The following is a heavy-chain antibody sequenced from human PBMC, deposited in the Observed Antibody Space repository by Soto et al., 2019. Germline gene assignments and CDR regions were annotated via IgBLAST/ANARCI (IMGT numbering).Heavy chain of an antibody. V-gene: IGHV1-69*01. CDR1: GGTFSSYA. D-gene: IGHD3-3*01. Sequence: VKVSCKASGGTFSSYAISWVRQAPGQGLEWMGGIIPIFGTANYAQKFQGRVTITADESTSTAYMELSSLRSEDTAVYYCASHTVLDYVFGSGTTTYWFDPGGQGPLVTVSS. CDR3: ASHTVLDYVFGSGTTTYWFDP. CDR2: IIPIFGTA. J-gene: IGHJ5*02.